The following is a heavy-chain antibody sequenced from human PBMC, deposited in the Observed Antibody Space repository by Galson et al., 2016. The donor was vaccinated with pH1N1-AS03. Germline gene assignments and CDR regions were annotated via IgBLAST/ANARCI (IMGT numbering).Heavy chain of an antibody. CDR1: GGTLSNSG. Sequence: SVKVPCKASGGTLSNSGISWVRQAPGQGLEWMGRITPVFGTTNYAQKFQNRVSITADKSTSTAYMELSSLRSEDTAVYYCARAGTLLHYFDYWGQGTRSPSPQ. D-gene: IGHD2/OR15-2a*01. V-gene: IGHV1-69*06. CDR3: ARAGTLLHYFDY. J-gene: IGHJ4*02. CDR2: ITPVFGTT.